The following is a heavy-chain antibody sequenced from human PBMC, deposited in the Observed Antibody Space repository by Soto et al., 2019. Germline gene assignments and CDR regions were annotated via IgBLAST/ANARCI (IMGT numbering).Heavy chain of an antibody. CDR3: AKDHRVRGVPRYYGMDV. V-gene: IGHV3-30*18. J-gene: IGHJ6*02. Sequence: QVQLVESGGGVVQPGRSLRLSRAASGFTFSSYGMHWVRQAPGKGLEWVAVISYDGSNKYYADSVKGRFTISRDNSKNTLYLQMNSLRAEDTAVYYCAKDHRVRGVPRYYGMDVWGQGTTVTVSS. CDR2: ISYDGSNK. D-gene: IGHD3-10*01. CDR1: GFTFSSYG.